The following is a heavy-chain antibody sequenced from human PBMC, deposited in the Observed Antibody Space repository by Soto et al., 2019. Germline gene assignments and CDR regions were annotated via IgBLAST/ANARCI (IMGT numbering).Heavy chain of an antibody. Sequence: QVQLQESGPGLVKPSGTLSLTCAVSGGSISSSNWWSWVRQPPGKGLEWIGEIYHSGSTNYNPSLKGRVTLSVDKSKNQFSLKLRSVTAADTAVYYCANKNYDYQNAEYFQHWGQGTLVTVSS. CDR2: IYHSGST. J-gene: IGHJ1*01. V-gene: IGHV4-4*02. CDR1: GGSISSSNW. CDR3: ANKNYDYQNAEYFQH. D-gene: IGHD3-3*01.